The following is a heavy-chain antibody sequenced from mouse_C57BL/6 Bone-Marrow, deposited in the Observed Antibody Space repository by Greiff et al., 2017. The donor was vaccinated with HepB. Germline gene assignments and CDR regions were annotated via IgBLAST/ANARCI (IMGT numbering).Heavy chain of an antibody. CDR3: AREQLRLRGFAY. CDR1: GFTFSSYG. CDR2: ISSGGSYT. Sequence: EVKVVESGGDLVKPGGSLKLSCAASGFTFSSYGMSWVRQTPDKRLEWVATISSGGSYTYYPDSVKGRFTISRDNAKNTLYLQMSSLKSEDTAMYYCAREQLRLRGFAYWGQGTLVTVSA. V-gene: IGHV5-6*01. D-gene: IGHD3-2*02. J-gene: IGHJ3*01.